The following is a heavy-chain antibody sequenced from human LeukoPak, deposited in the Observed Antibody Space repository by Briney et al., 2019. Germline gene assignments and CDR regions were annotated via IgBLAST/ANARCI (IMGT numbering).Heavy chain of an antibody. D-gene: IGHD2-21*02. CDR1: GGSINSGGYY. Sequence: SQTLSLTCTVSGGSINSGGYYWSWIRQHPGKGLEWIGYIYYSGSTYYNPSLKSRVIISVDTSKNQFSLKLSSVTAADTAAYYCARTYMTSARFDPWGQGTLVTVSS. CDR2: IYYSGST. J-gene: IGHJ5*02. CDR3: ARTYMTSARFDP. V-gene: IGHV4-31*03.